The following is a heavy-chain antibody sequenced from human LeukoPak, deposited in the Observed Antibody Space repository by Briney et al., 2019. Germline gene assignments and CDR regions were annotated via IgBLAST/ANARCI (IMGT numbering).Heavy chain of an antibody. CDR2: IYYSGST. J-gene: IGHJ4*02. Sequence: SETLSLTCTVSGGSISSYHWSWIRQPPGKGLEWIGYIYYSGSTNYNPSLKSRVTISVDTSKNQFSLKLSSVTAADTAVYYCARDSGSHDYWGQGTLVTVSS. CDR1: GGSISSYH. CDR3: ARDSGSHDY. D-gene: IGHD1-26*01. V-gene: IGHV4-59*01.